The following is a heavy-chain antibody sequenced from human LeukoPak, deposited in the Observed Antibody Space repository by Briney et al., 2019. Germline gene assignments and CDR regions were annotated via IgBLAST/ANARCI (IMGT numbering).Heavy chain of an antibody. CDR3: ARDSYCSGGSCYSDWYFDL. CDR2: IYYSGST. D-gene: IGHD2-15*01. J-gene: IGHJ2*01. Sequence: SETLSLTCTVSGGSISSYYWSWIRQPPGKGLEWIGYIYYSGSTNYNPSLKSRVTISVDTSKNQFSLKLSSVTAADTAVYYCARDSYCSGGSCYSDWYFDLWGRGTLVTVSS. V-gene: IGHV4-59*12. CDR1: GGSISSYY.